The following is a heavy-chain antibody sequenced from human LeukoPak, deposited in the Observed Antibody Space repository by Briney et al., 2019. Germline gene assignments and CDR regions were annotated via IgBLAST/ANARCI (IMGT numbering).Heavy chain of an antibody. CDR3: AKGWDYSSGFDS. Sequence: PGGSLRLSCAASGFTFSTYAMSWVRQAPGKGLEWVSALSGSGVYTHYADSVKGRFTISRDNSKNTLYLQMNSLRAEDTAVYYCAKGWDYSSGFDSWGQGTLVTVSP. D-gene: IGHD4-11*01. CDR2: LSGSGVYT. J-gene: IGHJ4*02. V-gene: IGHV3-23*01. CDR1: GFTFSTYA.